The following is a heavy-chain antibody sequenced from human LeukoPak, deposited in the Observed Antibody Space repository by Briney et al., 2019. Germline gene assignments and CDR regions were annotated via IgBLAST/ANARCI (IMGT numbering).Heavy chain of an antibody. J-gene: IGHJ6*03. V-gene: IGHV3-49*04. Sequence: PGRSLRLSCTASGFTCCDYAMSWVRQAPGKGLEWVGFIRSKAYGGTTEYAASVKGRFTISRDDSKSIAYMQMNSLKTEDTAVYYFTRDCDGCYDYVWGSYRPYYYYMDVWGKGTTVTVSS. CDR2: IRSKAYGGTT. CDR1: GFTCCDYA. CDR3: TRDCDGCYDYVWGSYRPYYYYMDV. D-gene: IGHD3-16*02.